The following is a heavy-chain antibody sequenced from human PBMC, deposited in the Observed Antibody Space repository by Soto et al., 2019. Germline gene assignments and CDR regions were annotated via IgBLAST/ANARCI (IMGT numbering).Heavy chain of an antibody. CDR2: VYHTGST. CDR1: GASITTYY. J-gene: IGHJ4*02. D-gene: IGHD6-19*01. Sequence: PSETLSLTCDVSGASITTYYWSWIRQAPGKGLEWIGNVYHTGSTDYNSSLKSRVTISVDTSKNQFSLNMNSVTAADTAVYYCARRLFGSGWTLDSGGQGALVTVSS. V-gene: IGHV4-59*01. CDR3: ARRLFGSGWTLDS.